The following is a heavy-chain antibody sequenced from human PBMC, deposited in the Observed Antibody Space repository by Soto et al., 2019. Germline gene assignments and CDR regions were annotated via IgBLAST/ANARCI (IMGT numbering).Heavy chain of an antibody. J-gene: IGHJ3*02. D-gene: IGHD5-12*01. CDR1: GGTFSSYA. V-gene: IGHV1-69*13. CDR2: LIPIFGTA. CDR3: ARDLDVARIPNDACDI. Sequence: GASVKVSCKASGGTFSSYAISWVRQAPGQGLEWMGGLIPIFGTANYAQKFQGRVTITADESTSTAYMELSSLRSEDTAVHYCARDLDVARIPNDACDIWGKGKMCTASS.